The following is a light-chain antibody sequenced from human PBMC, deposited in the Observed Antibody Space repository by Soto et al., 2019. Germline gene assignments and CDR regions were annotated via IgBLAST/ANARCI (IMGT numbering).Light chain of an antibody. CDR2: GAS. Sequence: DIQLTQSPPTLSASVGDRVTITCRASQSIRYYLAWSQQMPGKAPKLLIYGASSLQSGVPSRFSGNGSGTEFTLTISSLQPDDFATYFCQHHNSYSQTFGQGTKVEIK. V-gene: IGKV1-5*01. CDR3: QHHNSYSQT. CDR1: QSIRYY. J-gene: IGKJ1*01.